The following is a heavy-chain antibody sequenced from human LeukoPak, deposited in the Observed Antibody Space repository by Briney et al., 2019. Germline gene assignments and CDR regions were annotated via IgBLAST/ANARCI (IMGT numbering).Heavy chain of an antibody. CDR1: GFTFSDYY. CDR2: ISSSGSTI. V-gene: IGHV3-11*04. J-gene: IGHJ4*02. Sequence: TGGSLRLSCAASGFTFSDYYMSWIRQAPGKGLEWVSYISSSGSTIYYADSVKGRFTISRDNSKNTLYLQMNSLRAEDTAVYYCAKEVVLRYSYGGSFDYWGQGTLVTVSS. CDR3: AKEVVLRYSYGGSFDY. D-gene: IGHD5-18*01.